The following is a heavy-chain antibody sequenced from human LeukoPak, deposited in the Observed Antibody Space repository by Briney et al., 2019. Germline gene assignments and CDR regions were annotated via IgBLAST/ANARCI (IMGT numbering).Heavy chain of an antibody. Sequence: SETLSLTCAVYGGSFSGYYWSWIRQPPGKGLEWIGEINHSGSTNYNPSLKSRVTISVDTSKNQFSLKLSSGTAADTAVYYCARCPQWIYNWFDPWGEGTLVSVPS. V-gene: IGHV4-34*01. CDR3: ARCPQWIYNWFDP. CDR2: INHSGST. J-gene: IGHJ5*02. D-gene: IGHD5-12*01. CDR1: GGSFSGYY.